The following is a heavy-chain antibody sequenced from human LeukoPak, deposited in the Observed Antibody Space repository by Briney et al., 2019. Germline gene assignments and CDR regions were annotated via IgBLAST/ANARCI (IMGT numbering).Heavy chain of an antibody. D-gene: IGHD3-9*01. Sequence: ASVKVSCKASGYTFTSYGISWVRQAPGQGLEWMRWISAYNGNTNYAQKLQGRVTMTTDTSTSTAYMELRSLRADDTAVYYCARGGTLRYFDWLVLNYYYYYYMDVWGKGTTVTVSS. CDR1: GYTFTSYG. V-gene: IGHV1-18*01. CDR3: ARGGTLRYFDWLVLNYYYYYYMDV. J-gene: IGHJ6*03. CDR2: ISAYNGNT.